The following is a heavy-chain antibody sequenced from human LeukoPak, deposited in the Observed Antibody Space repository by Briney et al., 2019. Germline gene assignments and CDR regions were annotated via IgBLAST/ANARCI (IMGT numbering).Heavy chain of an antibody. CDR3: ARSHSSGYYYGAY. J-gene: IGHJ4*02. CDR1: GFTFTSSA. Sequence: SVNVSCKASGFTFTSSAMQWVRQARGQRLEGIGWIVVGSGNTNYAQKFQERVTITRDMSTSTAYMELSSLRSEDTAVYYCARSHSSGYYYGAYWGQGTLVTVSS. V-gene: IGHV1-58*02. CDR2: IVVGSGNT. D-gene: IGHD3-22*01.